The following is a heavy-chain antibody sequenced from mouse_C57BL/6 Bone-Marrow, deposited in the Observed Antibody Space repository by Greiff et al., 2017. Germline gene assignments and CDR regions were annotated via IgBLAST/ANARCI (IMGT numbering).Heavy chain of an antibody. CDR3: ARENGNKAWFAY. CDR2: INPSSGYT. CDR1: GYTFTSYW. D-gene: IGHD2-1*01. J-gene: IGHJ3*01. Sequence: QVQLQQSGAELAKPGASVTLSCTASGYTFTSYWMHWVNQRPGQGLEWIGYINPSSGYTKYNQKFKDKATLTADKSSSTAYMQLSSLTYEDSAVYYCARENGNKAWFAYWGQGTLVTVSA. V-gene: IGHV1-7*01.